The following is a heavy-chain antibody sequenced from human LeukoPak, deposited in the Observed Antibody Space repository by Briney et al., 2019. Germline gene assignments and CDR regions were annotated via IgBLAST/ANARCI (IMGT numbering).Heavy chain of an antibody. D-gene: IGHD1-26*01. CDR1: GGSISSSSYY. V-gene: IGHV4-39*01. CDR2: IYYSGST. CDR3: ARLPLGATTPFIDY. J-gene: IGHJ4*02. Sequence: PSETLSLTCTVSGGSISSSSYYWGWIRQPPGKGLEWIGSIYYSGSTYYNPSLKSRVTISADTSKNQFSLKLSSVTAADTAVYYCARLPLGATTPFIDYWGQGTLVTVSS.